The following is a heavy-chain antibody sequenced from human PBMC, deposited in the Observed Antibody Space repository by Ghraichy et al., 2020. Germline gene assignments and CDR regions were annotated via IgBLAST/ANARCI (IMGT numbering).Heavy chain of an antibody. CDR3: AKAWGNCSGGTCPSYNWFDP. D-gene: IGHD2-15*01. CDR1: GLTFSGYD. V-gene: IGHV3-23*01. J-gene: IGHJ5*02. Sequence: GGSLRLSCAASGLTFSGYDMNWVRQAPGKGLEWVSSISSNGGNTYYADSVNGRFTVSRDNSKNTLYLQMNSVRAEDTAVYYCAKAWGNCSGGTCPSYNWFDPWGQGTLVTVSS. CDR2: ISSNGGNT.